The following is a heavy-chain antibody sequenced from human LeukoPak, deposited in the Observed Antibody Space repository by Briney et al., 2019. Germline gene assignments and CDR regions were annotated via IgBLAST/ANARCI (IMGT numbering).Heavy chain of an antibody. CDR1: GFTFSSYS. J-gene: IGHJ4*02. CDR2: ISSSSSTI. CDR3: ARPYCSSTSCYTGRGNFDY. V-gene: IGHV3-48*01. D-gene: IGHD2-2*02. Sequence: GGSLRLSCAASGFTFSSYSMNWVRQAPGKGLEWVSYISSSSSTIYYADSVKGRFTISRDNAKNSLYLQMNSLRAEDTAVYYCARPYCSSTSCYTGRGNFDYWGQGTLVTVSS.